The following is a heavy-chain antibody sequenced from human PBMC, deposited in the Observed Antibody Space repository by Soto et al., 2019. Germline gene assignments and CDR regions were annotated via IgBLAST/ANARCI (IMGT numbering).Heavy chain of an antibody. D-gene: IGHD3-22*01. J-gene: IGHJ3*01. V-gene: IGHV5-10-1*01. Sequence: GESLKISCKGSGYTFSTSWISWVRQMPGKGLEWMGRIDPSDSYINYSPSFQGHVSISADKSISTAYLQWSSLKASDTAIYYCARQVVYYDSSGYDYDAFDAWGQGTKVTVSS. CDR2: IDPSDSYI. CDR1: GYTFSTSW. CDR3: ARQVVYYDSSGYDYDAFDA.